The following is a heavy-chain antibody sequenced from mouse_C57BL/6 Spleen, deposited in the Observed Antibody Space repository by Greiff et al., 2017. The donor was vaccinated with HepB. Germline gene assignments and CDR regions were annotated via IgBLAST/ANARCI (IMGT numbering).Heavy chain of an antibody. V-gene: IGHV1-52*01. CDR3: ARSPNYYGSSYDWYFDV. CDR1: GYTFTSYW. Sequence: VQLQQPGAELVRPGSSVKLSCKASGYTFTSYWMHWVKQRPIQGLEWIGNIDPSDSETHYNQKFKDKATLTVDKSSSTAYMQLSSLTSEDSAVYYCARSPNYYGSSYDWYFDVWGTGTTVTVSS. D-gene: IGHD1-1*01. J-gene: IGHJ1*03. CDR2: IDPSDSET.